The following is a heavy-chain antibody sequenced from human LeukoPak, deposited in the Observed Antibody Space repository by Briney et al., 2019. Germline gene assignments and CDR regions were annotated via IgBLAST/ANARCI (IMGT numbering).Heavy chain of an antibody. CDR3: ARDRRYDILTGFSNFFDY. V-gene: IGHV3-30-3*01. CDR2: ISYDGSNE. D-gene: IGHD3-9*01. Sequence: QPGGSLRLSCAASRFTFSSYAMHWVRQAPGKGLEWVAVISYDGSNEYYADSVKGRFTISRDNSKNTLYLQMNSLRGEDTAVYYCARDRRYDILTGFSNFFDYWGQGTLVTVS. CDR1: RFTFSSYA. J-gene: IGHJ4*02.